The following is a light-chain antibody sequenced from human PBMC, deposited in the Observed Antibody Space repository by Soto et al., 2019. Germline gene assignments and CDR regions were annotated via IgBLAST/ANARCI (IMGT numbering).Light chain of an antibody. V-gene: IGLV2-11*01. CDR1: SSDVGGYNY. CDR2: DVS. J-gene: IGLJ1*01. Sequence: QSLLTQPRSVSGSPGQSVTISCTGTSSDVGGYNYVSWYQQHPGKAPKLMIYDVSKRPSGVPDRFSGSKSGNTASLTISGLQAEDEADYYCCSYAGSYTFNVFGTGTKV. CDR3: CSYAGSYTFNV.